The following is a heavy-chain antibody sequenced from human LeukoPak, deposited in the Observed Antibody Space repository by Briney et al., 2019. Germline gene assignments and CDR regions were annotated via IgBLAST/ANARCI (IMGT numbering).Heavy chain of an antibody. CDR3: ARGRDGYND. V-gene: IGHV4-59*08. CDR2: IYSGST. D-gene: IGHD5-24*01. J-gene: IGHJ4*02. Sequence: SETLSLTCSVSGCSISSYYWSWIRQPPGKGLEWIGYIYSGSTNYNPSLKSRVTMPVDTSKNQLSLKLTSVTAADTAVYYCARGRDGYNDWGQGNLVTVSS. CDR1: GCSISSYY.